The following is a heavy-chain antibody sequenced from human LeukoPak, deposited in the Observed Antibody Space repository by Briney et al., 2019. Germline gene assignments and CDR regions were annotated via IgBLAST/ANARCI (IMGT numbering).Heavy chain of an antibody. V-gene: IGHV3-23*01. D-gene: IGHD1-20*01. CDR2: ISGSGSST. J-gene: IGHJ5*02. Sequence: PGGSLRLSCVASGFTFDIYAMSWVRQAPGKGLEWVSAISGSGSSTYYADSVKGRFTLSRDNSKNTVYMQMSSLRVDDTAVYYCAKDRGGIAGPPVGTWGQGTLVTVSS. CDR3: AKDRGGIAGPPVGT. CDR1: GFTFDIYA.